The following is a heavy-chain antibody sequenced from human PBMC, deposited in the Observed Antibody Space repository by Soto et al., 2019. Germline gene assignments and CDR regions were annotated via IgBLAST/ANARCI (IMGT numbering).Heavy chain of an antibody. D-gene: IGHD5-18*01. CDR2: ISPYNGNT. Sequence: QVQLMQSGVDMKKPGASVKVSCKASGYNFLSFGISWVRQAPGQGLEWMGWISPYNGNTNYAQKLQDRVTMTTDTSTSTAYMELRSLRSDDTAVYFCARDRTGYSYGYIGYWGQGTLVTVSS. CDR1: GYNFLSFG. J-gene: IGHJ4*02. V-gene: IGHV1-18*01. CDR3: ARDRTGYSYGYIGY.